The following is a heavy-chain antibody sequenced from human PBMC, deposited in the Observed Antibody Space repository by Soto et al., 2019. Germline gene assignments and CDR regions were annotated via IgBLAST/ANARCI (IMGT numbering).Heavy chain of an antibody. D-gene: IGHD2-2*01. V-gene: IGHV4-31*03. Sequence: SETLSLTCTVSGGSISSGGYYWSWIRQHPGKGLEWIGYIYYSGSTYYNPSLKSRVTISVDTSKNQFSLKLSSVTAADTAVYYCARWASGRYCSSTSYRMPPRGSFDYWGQGTLVTVSS. CDR1: GGSISSGGYY. J-gene: IGHJ4*02. CDR3: ARWASGRYCSSTSYRMPPRGSFDY. CDR2: IYYSGST.